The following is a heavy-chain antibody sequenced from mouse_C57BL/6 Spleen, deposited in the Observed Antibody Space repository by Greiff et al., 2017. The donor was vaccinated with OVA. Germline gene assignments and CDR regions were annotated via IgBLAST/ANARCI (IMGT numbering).Heavy chain of an antibody. CDR1: GYTFTSYW. CDR3: ARLGDYDYYAMDY. V-gene: IGHV1-52*01. Sequence: QVQLQQPGAELVRPGSSVKLSCKASGYTFTSYWMHWVKQRPIQGLEWIGNIDPSDSETHYNQKFKDKATLTVAKSSSTAYMQLSSLTSEDSAVYYCARLGDYDYYAMDYWGQGTSVTVSS. CDR2: IDPSDSET. D-gene: IGHD2-4*01. J-gene: IGHJ4*01.